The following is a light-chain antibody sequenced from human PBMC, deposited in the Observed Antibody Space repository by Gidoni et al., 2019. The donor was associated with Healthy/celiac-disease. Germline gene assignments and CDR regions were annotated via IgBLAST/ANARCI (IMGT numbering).Light chain of an antibody. CDR3: QQRSNWPPSIT. Sequence: EIVLTQSPATLSLSPGERATLSCRASRSVSSYLAWYQQKPGQAHRLLIYDASNRATGIPARFSGSGSGTDFTLTISSLEPEDFAVYYCQQRSNWPPSITFGQGTRLEIK. V-gene: IGKV3-11*01. J-gene: IGKJ5*01. CDR1: RSVSSY. CDR2: DAS.